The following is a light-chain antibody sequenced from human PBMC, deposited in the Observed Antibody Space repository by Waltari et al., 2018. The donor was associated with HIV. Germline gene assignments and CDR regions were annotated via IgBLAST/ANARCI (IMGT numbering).Light chain of an antibody. CDR3: QSYDNSLKVI. J-gene: IGLJ2*01. CDR2: NNT. Sequence: QSVLTQPPSMSAAPGQRVTISCTGSSSDIGAPYDVHWYQHLPGTAPKLLIYNNTSRPAGVPDRCSGSKSGTSASLAITGLQPEDEAEYFCQSYDNSLKVIFGGGTRLTVL. V-gene: IGLV1-40*01. CDR1: SSDIGAPYD.